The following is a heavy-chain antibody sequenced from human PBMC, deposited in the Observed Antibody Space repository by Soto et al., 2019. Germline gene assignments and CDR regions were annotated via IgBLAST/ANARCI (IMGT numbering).Heavy chain of an antibody. CDR3: ASSYGVSWYGDF. CDR1: GDSFNDYP. CDR2: TIPVSGTT. Sequence: QVQLVQSGAEVRKPGSSVKVSCHSSGDSFNDYPVTWVRQAPGQGLEWMGGTIPVSGTTNYAQEFQGRVTITADVSTSTDYMELSSLKYEDTALYYCASSYGVSWYGDFWGQGTLVTVSS. J-gene: IGHJ4*02. D-gene: IGHD6-13*01. V-gene: IGHV1-69*01.